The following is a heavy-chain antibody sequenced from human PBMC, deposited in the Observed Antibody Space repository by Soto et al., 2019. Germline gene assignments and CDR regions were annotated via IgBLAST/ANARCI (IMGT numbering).Heavy chain of an antibody. CDR3: AGGANTILGIVISFYFDY. J-gene: IGHJ4*02. Sequence: PGGSLRLSCAASGFSFSNYWMSWVRQAPGKGLEWVANIKQDGSEKYYVDSVKGRFTISRDNAKNSLYLQLNSLRAEDTAVYYCAGGANTILGIVISFYFDYWGQGTLVTVSS. CDR1: GFSFSNYW. D-gene: IGHD3-3*01. CDR2: IKQDGSEK. V-gene: IGHV3-7*01.